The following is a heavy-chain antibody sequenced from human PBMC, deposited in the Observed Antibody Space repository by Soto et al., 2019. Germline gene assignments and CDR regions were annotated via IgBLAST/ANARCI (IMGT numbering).Heavy chain of an antibody. Sequence: QVQLVQSGAEVKKPGASVKVSCKASGYTFTSYDINWVRQATGQGPEWMGWMNTNSGNTGYAQKFQGRVTMTRNTPIRTALMALGSLRSEVTAVYYCAREKSSYGMDAWGQGTTVTVSS. V-gene: IGHV1-8*01. CDR3: AREKSSYGMDA. CDR1: GYTFTSYD. CDR2: MNTNSGNT. J-gene: IGHJ6*02.